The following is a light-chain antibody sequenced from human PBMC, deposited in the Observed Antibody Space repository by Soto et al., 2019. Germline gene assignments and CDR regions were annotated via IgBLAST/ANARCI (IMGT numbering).Light chain of an antibody. V-gene: IGKV3-15*01. Sequence: EIVMTQSPATLSVSPGERATLSCRASQSVNRNLAWYQQKSGQTPRLLIYDASSRATGIPARFSGSGSGTDFTITISSLQYEDFAVYYCQQYNNGPLTFGGGTKVEIK. CDR2: DAS. CDR3: QQYNNGPLT. CDR1: QSVNRN. J-gene: IGKJ4*01.